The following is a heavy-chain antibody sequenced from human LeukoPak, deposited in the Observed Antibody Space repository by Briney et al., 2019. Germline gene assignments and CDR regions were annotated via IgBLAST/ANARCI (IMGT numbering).Heavy chain of an antibody. Sequence: ASVKVSCKASGYTFTGYYMHWVRQAPGQGLEWMGWINPNSGGTNYAQKFQGRVTMTRDTSISTAYMELSRLRSDDTAVYYCARESLDIVVVPAAIFIDPWGQGTLVTVSS. CDR3: ARESLDIVVVPAAIFIDP. V-gene: IGHV1-2*02. J-gene: IGHJ5*02. CDR2: INPNSGGT. CDR1: GYTFTGYY. D-gene: IGHD2-2*01.